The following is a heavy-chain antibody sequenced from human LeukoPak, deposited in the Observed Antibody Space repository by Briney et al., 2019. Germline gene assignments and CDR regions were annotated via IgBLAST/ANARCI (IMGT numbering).Heavy chain of an antibody. CDR3: AKVMYYYDSSGHFDY. J-gene: IGHJ4*02. V-gene: IGHV3-9*01. Sequence: GGSLRLSCAASGFTFDDYAMHWVRQAPGKGLEWVSGISWNSGSIGYADSVKGRFTISRDNAKNSLYLQMNSLRAEGTALYYCAKVMYYYDSSGHFDYWGQGTLVTVSS. D-gene: IGHD3-22*01. CDR2: ISWNSGSI. CDR1: GFTFDDYA.